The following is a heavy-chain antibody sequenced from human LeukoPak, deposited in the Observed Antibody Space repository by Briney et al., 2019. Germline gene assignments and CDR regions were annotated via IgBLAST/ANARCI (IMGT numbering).Heavy chain of an antibody. CDR1: GYTFTGYY. Sequence: GASVKVSCKASGYTFTGYYMHWVRRAPGQGLEWMGWINPNSGGTNYAQKFQGRVTMTRDTSISTAYMELSRLRSDDTAVYYCARAPVTHYYDSSGYSDYWGQGTLVTVSS. J-gene: IGHJ4*02. CDR3: ARAPVTHYYDSSGYSDY. V-gene: IGHV1-2*02. D-gene: IGHD3-22*01. CDR2: INPNSGGT.